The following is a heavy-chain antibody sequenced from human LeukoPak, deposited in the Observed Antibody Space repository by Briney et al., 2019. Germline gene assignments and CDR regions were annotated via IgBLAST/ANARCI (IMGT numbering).Heavy chain of an antibody. Sequence: HAGGPLRLSCAASGFTFSSYWMSWVRQAPGKGLEWVANIKQDGSEKYYVDSVKGRFPISRHNAKNSLYLQMNSLRAEDTAVYYCVRDPEGPTTPENWGQGTLVTVSS. V-gene: IGHV3-7*01. CDR1: GFTFSSYW. D-gene: IGHD1-14*01. J-gene: IGHJ4*02. CDR3: VRDPEGPTTPEN. CDR2: IKQDGSEK.